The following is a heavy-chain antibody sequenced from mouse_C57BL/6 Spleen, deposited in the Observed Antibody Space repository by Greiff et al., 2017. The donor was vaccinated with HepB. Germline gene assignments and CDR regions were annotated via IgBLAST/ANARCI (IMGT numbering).Heavy chain of an antibody. CDR1: GYAFSSSW. J-gene: IGHJ3*01. Sequence: VKLVESGPELVKPGASVKISCKASGYAFSSSWMNWVKQRPGKGLEWIGRIYPGDGDTNYNGKFKGKATLTADKSSSTAYMQLSSLTSEDAAVYFCARSTLPGAWFAYWGQGTLVTVSA. CDR3: ARSTLPGAWFAY. V-gene: IGHV1-82*01. CDR2: IYPGDGDT.